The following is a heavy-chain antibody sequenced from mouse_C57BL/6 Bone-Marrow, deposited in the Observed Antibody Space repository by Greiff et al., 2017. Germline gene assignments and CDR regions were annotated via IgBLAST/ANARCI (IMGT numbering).Heavy chain of an antibody. CDR2: IYPGSGST. CDR3: ARGGLPDYYAMDY. Sequence: QVQLQQPGAELVKPGASVKMSCKASGYTFTSYWITWVKQRPGQGLEWIGDIYPGSGSTNYNAKFKSKATLTVDTSSSTAYMQLSSLTSEDSAVYYCARGGLPDYYAMDYWGQGTSVTVSS. J-gene: IGHJ4*01. CDR1: GYTFTSYW. V-gene: IGHV1-55*01. D-gene: IGHD2-2*01.